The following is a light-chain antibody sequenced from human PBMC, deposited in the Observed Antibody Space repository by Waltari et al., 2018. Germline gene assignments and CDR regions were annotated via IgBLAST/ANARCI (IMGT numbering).Light chain of an antibody. V-gene: IGKV1-39*01. Sequence: DLQMTKSPSSLSASVGDRVTISCRASKNIRSYLSWYHQKPGIAPKLVIFAASTLQSGVPSRFSGRGSGTNFTLTITSLQAEDFATYFCQASYTTPYSFGQGTKVEIK. J-gene: IGKJ2*03. CDR3: QASYTTPYS. CDR2: AAS. CDR1: KNIRSY.